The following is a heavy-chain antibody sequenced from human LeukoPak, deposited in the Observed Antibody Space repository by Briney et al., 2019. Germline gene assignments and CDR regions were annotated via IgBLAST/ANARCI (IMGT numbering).Heavy chain of an antibody. Sequence: GGSLRLSCAASGFTFRNHWMHWVRQTPGQGLVWVARISSDGSSTTYADSVKGRFTISRDNAKNTLYLQMNNLRAEDTAIYYCARDQRVTGRPDIDYWGQGTLVIVSS. J-gene: IGHJ4*02. CDR2: ISSDGSST. CDR1: GFTFRNHW. CDR3: ARDQRVTGRPDIDY. D-gene: IGHD6-6*01. V-gene: IGHV3-74*03.